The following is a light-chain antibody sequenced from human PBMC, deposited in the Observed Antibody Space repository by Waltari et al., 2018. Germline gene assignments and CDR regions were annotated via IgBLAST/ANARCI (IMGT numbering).Light chain of an antibody. CDR2: NVS. CDR3: MQGSHWPRT. J-gene: IGKJ2*01. V-gene: IGKV2-30*02. Sequence: DVVMTQSPLSLPVTIGQPASISCRSSQSLVHSDGNTYLNWFQQRPGQSPRRLIYNVSKRDSGVPDRFSGRGSGTDFTLKISRVEAEDVGVYYCMQGSHWPRTFGQGTKLEI. CDR1: QSLVHSDGNTY.